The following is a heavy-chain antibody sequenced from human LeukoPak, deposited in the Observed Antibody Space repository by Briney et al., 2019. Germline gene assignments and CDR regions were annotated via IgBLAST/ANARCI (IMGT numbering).Heavy chain of an antibody. CDR3: ARVFDVDYFSATGYSDY. Sequence: GGSLRLSCAASGFSFNSFSMNWVRQAPGRGVERVSYITSSGTYIYYADSVRGRFTISRDNARNSLYLQMDSLTAEDTAIYYCARVFDVDYFSATGYSDYWGQGVLVTVSS. J-gene: IGHJ4*02. CDR1: GFSFNSFS. D-gene: IGHD2/OR15-2a*01. V-gene: IGHV3-21*06. CDR2: ITSSGTYI.